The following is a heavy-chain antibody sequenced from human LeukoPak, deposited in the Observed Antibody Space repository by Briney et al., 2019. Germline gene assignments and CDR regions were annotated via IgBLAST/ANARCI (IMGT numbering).Heavy chain of an antibody. J-gene: IGHJ5*02. Sequence: GGSLRLSCAASGFTFSSYWMHWVRQAPGKGLVWVSRINSDGSSTSYADSAKGRFTISRDNAKNTLYLQMNSLRAEDTAVYYCAKSSGWRPDWFDPWGQGTLVTVSS. CDR1: GFTFSSYW. CDR2: INSDGSST. D-gene: IGHD6-19*01. V-gene: IGHV3-74*01. CDR3: AKSSGWRPDWFDP.